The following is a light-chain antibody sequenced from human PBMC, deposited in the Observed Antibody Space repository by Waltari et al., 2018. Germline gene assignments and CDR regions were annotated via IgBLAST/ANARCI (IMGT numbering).Light chain of an antibody. CDR3: CSYGGNFLWV. V-gene: IGLV2-11*01. Sequence: QSALTQPRSVSGSPGQSVTIPCTGTNSDVGGYNYVSWFPHHPGKPPKLILSDVRHRPSGVPDRFSGSKSANTASLTISGLQTDDEAHYYCCSYGGNFLWVFGGGTKLTVL. J-gene: IGLJ3*02. CDR2: DVR. CDR1: NSDVGGYNY.